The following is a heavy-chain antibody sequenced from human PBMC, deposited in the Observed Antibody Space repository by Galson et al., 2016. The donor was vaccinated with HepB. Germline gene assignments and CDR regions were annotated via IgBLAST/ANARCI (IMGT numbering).Heavy chain of an antibody. J-gene: IGHJ4*02. CDR2: TYYRSNWIN. D-gene: IGHD5-18*01. Sequence: CAISGDSVSSNSAAWNWIRQSPSRGLEWLGRTYYRSNWINEYAVSVKGRITIRSDTSKNQFSLQLNSVTPEDTAVYYCARGAYSSQRFDFWGRGTLVTVSS. CDR3: ARGAYSSQRFDF. CDR1: GDSVSSNSAA. V-gene: IGHV6-1*01.